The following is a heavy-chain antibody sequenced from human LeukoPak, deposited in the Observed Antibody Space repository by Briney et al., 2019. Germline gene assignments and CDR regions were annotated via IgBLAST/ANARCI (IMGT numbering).Heavy chain of an antibody. J-gene: IGHJ5*02. Sequence: GGSLRLSCAASGFTFSSYAMHWVRQAPGKGLEWVAVISYDGSNKYYADSVKGRFTISRDNSKNTLYLQMNSLRAEDTAVYYCAKTSTVTPVGAFDPWGQGALVTVSS. CDR1: GFTFSSYA. D-gene: IGHD4-17*01. CDR3: AKTSTVTPVGAFDP. CDR2: ISYDGSNK. V-gene: IGHV3-30*04.